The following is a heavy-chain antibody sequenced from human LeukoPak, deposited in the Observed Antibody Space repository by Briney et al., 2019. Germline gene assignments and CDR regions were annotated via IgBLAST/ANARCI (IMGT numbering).Heavy chain of an antibody. V-gene: IGHV1-46*01. CDR2: ISPSGGST. J-gene: IGHJ5*02. D-gene: IGHD2-2*01. CDR1: GYTFTSYY. Sequence: ASVKVSCKASGYTFTSYYMHWVRQAPGQGLEWMGIISPSGGSTSYAQKFQGRVTMTRDMSTSTVYMELSSLRSEDTAVYYCARDEGYCSSTSCYGFDPWGQGTLVTVSS. CDR3: ARDEGYCSSTSCYGFDP.